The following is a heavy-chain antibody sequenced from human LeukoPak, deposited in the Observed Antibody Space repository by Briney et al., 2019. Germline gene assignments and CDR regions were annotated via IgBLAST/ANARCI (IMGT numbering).Heavy chain of an antibody. Sequence: ASVKVSCKASGYTFTSYAMNWVRQAPGQGPEWMGIINPRGGSTDYAQKFEGRVTMTSDTSTSTVYMELNDLTSEDTAVYFCARVGITAATADYWGQGTLVTVSS. CDR2: INPRGGST. J-gene: IGHJ4*02. D-gene: IGHD6-25*01. CDR3: ARVGITAATADY. CDR1: GYTFTSYA. V-gene: IGHV1-46*01.